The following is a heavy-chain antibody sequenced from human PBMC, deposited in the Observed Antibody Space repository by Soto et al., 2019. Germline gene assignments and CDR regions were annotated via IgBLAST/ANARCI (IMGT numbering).Heavy chain of an antibody. CDR1: GFTFSSYS. CDR3: ARVPPPGGIAVAGTVY. J-gene: IGHJ4*02. V-gene: IGHV3-21*01. Sequence: GGSLRLSCAASGFTFSSYSMNWVRQAPGKGLEWVSSISSSSSYIYYADSVKGRFTISRDNAKNSLYLQMNSLRAEDTAVYYCARVPPPGGIAVAGTVYWGQGTLVTVSS. D-gene: IGHD6-19*01. CDR2: ISSSSSYI.